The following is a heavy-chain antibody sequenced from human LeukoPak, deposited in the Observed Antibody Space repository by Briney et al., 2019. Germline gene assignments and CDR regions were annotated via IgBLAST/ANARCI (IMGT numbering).Heavy chain of an antibody. V-gene: IGHV1-2*02. J-gene: IGHJ5*02. CDR1: GYTFTGYY. Sequence: GSVKVSCKASGYTFTGYYMHWVRQAPGQGLEWMGWINHNSGGTNYAQKFQGRVTMTRDTSISTAYMELSRLRSDDTAVYYCARVSRSDILTGHNNNWFDPWGQGTLVTVSS. CDR3: ARVSRSDILTGHNNNWFDP. CDR2: INHNSGGT. D-gene: IGHD3-9*01.